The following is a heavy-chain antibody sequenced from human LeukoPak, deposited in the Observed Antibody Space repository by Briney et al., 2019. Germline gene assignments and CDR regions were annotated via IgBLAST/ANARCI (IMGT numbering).Heavy chain of an antibody. CDR3: ARVASGYYHYYYYYMDV. J-gene: IGHJ6*03. V-gene: IGHV1-69*05. CDR1: GGTFSSYA. Sequence: ASVKVSCKASGGTFSSYAISWVRQAPGQGLEWVGRIIPIFGTANYAQKFQGRVTITTDESTSTAYMELSSLRSEDTTVYYCARVASGYYHYYYYYMDVWGKGTTVIVSS. CDR2: IIPIFGTA. D-gene: IGHD3-22*01.